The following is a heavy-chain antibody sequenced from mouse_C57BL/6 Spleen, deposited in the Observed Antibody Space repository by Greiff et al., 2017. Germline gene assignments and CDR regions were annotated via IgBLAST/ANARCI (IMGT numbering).Heavy chain of an antibody. D-gene: IGHD3-2*02. CDR2: IDPVTGGT. Sequence: QVQLQQSGAELVRPGASVTLSCTASGYTFTDYEMQWVKQTPGHGLEWIGAIDPVTGGTDYNQKFKGKAILTADKSSNTAYRELRSLTAEDSDVNDRTREDSSGMYAMDYWGQGTSVTVSS. J-gene: IGHJ4*01. CDR1: GYTFTDYE. V-gene: IGHV1-15*01. CDR3: TREDSSGMYAMDY.